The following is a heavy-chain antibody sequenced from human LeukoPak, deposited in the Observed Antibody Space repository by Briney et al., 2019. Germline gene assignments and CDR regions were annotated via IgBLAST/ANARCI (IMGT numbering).Heavy chain of an antibody. Sequence: GGSLRLSCTASGFTFSRYWMTWVRQAPGKGLEWVANIKEDGSAKYYVDSMKGRFTIYIDKSKNTLYLPVNSLRAEDTAVYYCAKALDYWYFDYWGQGTLVTVSS. CDR3: AKALDYWYFDY. V-gene: IGHV3-7*05. CDR1: GFTFSRYW. CDR2: IKEDGSAK. J-gene: IGHJ4*02. D-gene: IGHD2/OR15-2a*01.